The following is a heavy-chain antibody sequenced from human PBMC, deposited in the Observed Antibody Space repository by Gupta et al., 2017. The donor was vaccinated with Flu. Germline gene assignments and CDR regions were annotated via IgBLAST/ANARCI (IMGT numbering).Heavy chain of an antibody. V-gene: IGHV4-38-2*01. CDR1: GYSITNGFY. D-gene: IGHD3-10*01. J-gene: IGHJ4*02. CDR3: ARSAYYGSGSGDD. Sequence: QVQLQESGPGLVKPSETLSLTCAVSGYSITNGFYWGWIRQPPGKGLEWIGSIDHGGNTYYTTTLKSRVTISGETSKNQVSRKINAVTAEEKAVYDCARSAYYGSGSGDDGGQGTLVTVSS. CDR2: IDHGGNT.